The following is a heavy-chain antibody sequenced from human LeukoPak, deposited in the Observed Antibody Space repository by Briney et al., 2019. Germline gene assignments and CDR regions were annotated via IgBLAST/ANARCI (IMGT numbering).Heavy chain of an antibody. CDR1: GFTFNNYA. D-gene: IGHD2-15*01. V-gene: IGHV3-21*01. J-gene: IGHJ3*01. CDR2: ISSSRVYI. CDR3: ARDGSSSAFDV. Sequence: GGSLRLSCAAYGFTFNNYAMTWFRQAPGEGLEWVSSISSSRVYIYYADSVRGRFTISRDNAKNSLYLQMNSLRAEDTAVYYCARDGSSSAFDVWGPGTMVTVSS.